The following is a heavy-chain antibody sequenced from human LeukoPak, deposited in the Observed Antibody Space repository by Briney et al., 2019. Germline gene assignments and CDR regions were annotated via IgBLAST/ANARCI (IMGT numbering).Heavy chain of an antibody. CDR1: GGSISSSNW. CDR2: IYHSGST. Sequence: PSGTLSLTCAVSGGSISSSNWWSWVRQPPGKGLEWIGEIYHSGSTNYNPSLKSRVTISVDKSKNQFSLKLSSVTAADTAVYYCARDGTCSSTNCLGGDYYYMDVWGKGTTVTVS. J-gene: IGHJ6*03. D-gene: IGHD2-2*01. CDR3: ARDGTCSSTNCLGGDYYYMDV. V-gene: IGHV4-4*02.